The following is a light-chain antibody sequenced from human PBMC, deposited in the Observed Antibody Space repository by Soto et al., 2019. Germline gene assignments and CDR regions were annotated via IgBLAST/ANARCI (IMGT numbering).Light chain of an antibody. J-gene: IGLJ2*01. CDR2: LNSDGSH. CDR3: QTWGQV. V-gene: IGLV4-69*01. Sequence: QPVLTQSPSASASLGASVKLTCTLSSGHSSYAIAWHQQQPEKGPRYLMKLNSDGSHSKGDGIPDRFSGSSSGAERYLTISSLQSEDEADYYCQTWGQVFGGVTKVTVL. CDR1: SGHSSYA.